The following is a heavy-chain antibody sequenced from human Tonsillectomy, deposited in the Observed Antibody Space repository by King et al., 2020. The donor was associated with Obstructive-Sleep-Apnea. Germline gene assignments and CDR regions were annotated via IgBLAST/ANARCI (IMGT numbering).Heavy chain of an antibody. V-gene: IGHV4-59*01. J-gene: IGHJ4*02. Sequence: QLQESGPGLVKPSETLSLTCTVSDGSISSYYWSWIRQPPGKGLEWIGYIYYSGSTNYNSSLKSRVTISVDTSKNQFSLKLNSVTAADTAVYYCAIGPRVARAYYFDSWGQGTLVTVSS. CDR3: AIGPRVARAYYFDS. D-gene: IGHD5-12*01. CDR1: DGSISSYY. CDR2: IYYSGST.